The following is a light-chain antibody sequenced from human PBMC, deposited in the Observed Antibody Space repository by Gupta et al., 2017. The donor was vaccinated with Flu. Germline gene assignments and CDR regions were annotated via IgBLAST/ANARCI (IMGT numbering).Light chain of an antibody. J-gene: IGLJ1*01. V-gene: IGLV1-44*01. CDR1: TSNVGSNA. Sequence: HSVLAQPPSASGTPGQRVSNTCSVSTSNVGSNAVNWYQQVPGTSPKLLIYSSNQRPSGVPDRFAGSKSGTSASLAIRGLQSEDEADYYCAAWDDSLNGHYVFGTGTKVTVL. CDR2: SSN. CDR3: AAWDDSLNGHYV.